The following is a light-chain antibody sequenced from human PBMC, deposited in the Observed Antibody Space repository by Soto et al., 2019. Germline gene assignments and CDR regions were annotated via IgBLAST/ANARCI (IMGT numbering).Light chain of an antibody. J-gene: IGKJ1*01. CDR3: QQYNNWPPGT. Sequence: EVVMTQSPATLSVSPGESATLSCRASQSVGSNLAWYQQKPGQAPRLLIYGASNRAPGIPARFSGSGSGTEFTLTISSLQSEHFAVYYCQQYNNWPPGTFGQGTKVDIK. CDR2: GAS. CDR1: QSVGSN. V-gene: IGKV3-15*01.